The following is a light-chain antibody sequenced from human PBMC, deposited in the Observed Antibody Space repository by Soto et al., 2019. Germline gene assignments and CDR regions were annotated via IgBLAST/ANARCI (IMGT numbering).Light chain of an antibody. CDR2: GII. CDR1: SSNIGAGYD. V-gene: IGLV1-40*01. Sequence: QSVLTQPPSVSGAPGQRVTISCTGSSSNIGAGYDVHWYQQLPGAAPKLLIFGIINRTSGVSERFYGSRSGASASLAITGLQAEDEADYFCQYYDNSLSVSEVFGTGTKITVL. J-gene: IGLJ1*01. CDR3: QYYDNSLSVSEV.